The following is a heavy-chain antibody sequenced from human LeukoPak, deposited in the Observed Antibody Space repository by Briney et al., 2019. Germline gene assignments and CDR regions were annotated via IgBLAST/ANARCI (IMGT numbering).Heavy chain of an antibody. J-gene: IGHJ4*02. CDR3: AKDLDYYGSGSYVY. CDR1: GFTFSSYA. V-gene: IGHV3-23*01. CDR2: ISGSGGST. Sequence: GGSLRLSCAASGFTFSSYAMSWVRQAPGKGLEWVSAISGSGGSTYYADSVKGRFTISRDNSKNTLYLQMNSLRAEVTAVYYCAKDLDYYGSGSYVYWGQGTLVTVSS. D-gene: IGHD3-10*01.